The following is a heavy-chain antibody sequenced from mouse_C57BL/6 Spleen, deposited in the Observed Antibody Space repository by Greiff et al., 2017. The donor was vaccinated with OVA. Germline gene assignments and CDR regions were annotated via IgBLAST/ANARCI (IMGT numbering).Heavy chain of an antibody. V-gene: IGHV1-26*01. J-gene: IGHJ4*01. CDR1: GYTFTDYY. CDR3: ARGAQSGAMDY. Sequence: EVQLQQSGPELVKPGASVKISCKASGYTFTDYYMNWVKQSHGKSLEWIGDINPNNGGTSYNQKFKGKATLTVDKSSSTAYMELRSLTSEDSAVYYCARGAQSGAMDYWGQGTSVTVSS. CDR2: INPNNGGT.